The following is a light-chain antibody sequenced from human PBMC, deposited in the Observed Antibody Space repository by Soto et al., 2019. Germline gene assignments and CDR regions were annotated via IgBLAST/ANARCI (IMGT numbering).Light chain of an antibody. Sequence: QAVVTQPRSVSGSPGQSVTISCTGTSSDVGGYNYVSWYQQYPGKAPKLVIYEVSKRPSRVPDRFSGSKSGNTASLTISGVQADDEADYYCCSYAGRPYVFGTGTKVTVL. J-gene: IGLJ1*01. V-gene: IGLV2-11*01. CDR2: EVS. CDR3: CSYAGRPYV. CDR1: SSDVGGYNY.